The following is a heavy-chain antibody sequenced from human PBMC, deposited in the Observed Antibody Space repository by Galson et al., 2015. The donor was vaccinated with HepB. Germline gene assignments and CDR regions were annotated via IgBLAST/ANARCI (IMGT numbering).Heavy chain of an antibody. J-gene: IGHJ4*02. CDR1: GFTFSSYA. CDR3: AKDPGYSSGWGRFDY. D-gene: IGHD6-19*01. Sequence: SLRLSCAASGFTFSSYAMSWVRQAPGKGLEWVSAISGSGGSTYYADSVKGRFTISRDNSKNTLYLQMNSLRAEDTAVYYCAKDPGYSSGWGRFDYWGQGTLVTVSS. V-gene: IGHV3-23*01. CDR2: ISGSGGST.